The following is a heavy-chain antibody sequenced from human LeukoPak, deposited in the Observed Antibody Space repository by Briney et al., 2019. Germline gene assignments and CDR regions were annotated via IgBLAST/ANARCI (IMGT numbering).Heavy chain of an antibody. Sequence: PGGSLRLSCAASGFGFDDYAMHWVRQAPGKGLEWVSYISSSSSTIYYADSVKGRFTISRDNAKNSLYLQMNSLRAEDTAVYYCARSGRSESKNFDYWGQGTLVTVSS. CDR3: ARSGRSESKNFDY. J-gene: IGHJ4*02. V-gene: IGHV3-48*01. CDR1: GFGFDDYA. CDR2: ISSSSSTI. D-gene: IGHD2-15*01.